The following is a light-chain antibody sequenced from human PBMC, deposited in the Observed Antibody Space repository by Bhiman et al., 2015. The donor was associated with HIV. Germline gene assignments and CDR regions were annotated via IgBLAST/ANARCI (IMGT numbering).Light chain of an antibody. V-gene: IGLV3-1*01. CDR1: NLGDKY. J-gene: IGLJ2*01. Sequence: SYELTQPPSVSVSPGQTASITCSGDNLGDKYTSWYQQKPGQSPVLVIYQDSKRPSGIPERFSGSSSGTTVTLTISGVQAEDEADYFCQSADSSVSNVVLGGGTKLTVL. CDR2: QDS. CDR3: QSADSSVSNVV.